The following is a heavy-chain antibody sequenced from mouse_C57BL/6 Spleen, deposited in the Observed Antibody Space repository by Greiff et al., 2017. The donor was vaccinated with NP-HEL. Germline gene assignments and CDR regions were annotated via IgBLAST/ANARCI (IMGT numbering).Heavy chain of an antibody. CDR3: ASYYYGSVYAMDY. J-gene: IGHJ4*01. Sequence: VQLVESGPGLVAPSQSLSITCTVSGFSLTSYAISWVRQPPGKGLEWLGVIWTGGGTNYNSALKSRLSISKDNSKSQVFLKMNSLQTDDTARYYCASYYYGSVYAMDYWGQGTSVTVSS. CDR1: GFSLTSYA. CDR2: IWTGGGT. D-gene: IGHD1-1*01. V-gene: IGHV2-9-1*01.